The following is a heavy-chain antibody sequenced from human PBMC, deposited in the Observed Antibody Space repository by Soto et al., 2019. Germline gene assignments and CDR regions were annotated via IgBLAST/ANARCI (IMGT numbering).Heavy chain of an antibody. CDR1: GYTFTSYY. V-gene: IGHV1-46*03. D-gene: IGHD3-9*01. Sequence: ASVKVSCKASGYTFTSYYMHWVRQAPGQGLEWMGIINPSGGSTSYAQKFQGRVTMTRDTSTSTVYMELSSLRSEDTAVYYCASREESYYDILTGYSSTYYYGMDVWGQGTTVTVSS. J-gene: IGHJ6*02. CDR2: INPSGGST. CDR3: ASREESYYDILTGYSSTYYYGMDV.